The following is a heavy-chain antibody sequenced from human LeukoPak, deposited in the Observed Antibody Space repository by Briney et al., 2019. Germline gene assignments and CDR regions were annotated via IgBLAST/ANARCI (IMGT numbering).Heavy chain of an antibody. CDR1: GFTFSSYA. CDR3: AKDFRSLDYFDC. J-gene: IGHJ4*02. V-gene: IGHV3-23*01. Sequence: QTGGSLRLSCAASGFTFSSYAMSWVRQAPGKGLEWVSAISGSGGSTYYADSVKGRFTISKDNSKNTLYLQMNSLRAEDTAVYYCAKDFRSLDYFDCWGQGTLVTVSS. CDR2: ISGSGGST.